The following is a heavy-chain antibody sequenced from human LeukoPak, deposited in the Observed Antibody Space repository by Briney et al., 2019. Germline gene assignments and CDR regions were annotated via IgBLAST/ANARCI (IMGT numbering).Heavy chain of an antibody. D-gene: IGHD3-10*01. V-gene: IGHV1-46*01. CDR2: SNPSGDST. CDR1: GYTFTNYY. Sequence: ASVKVSCKASGYTFTNYYINWVRQAPGHGLEWLGISNPSGDSTNYAQKFQGRVTMTRDTSTSTVYMDLSSLRSEDTAVYYCARGSWPYYYGSGSYSDFDYWGQGTLVTVSS. J-gene: IGHJ4*02. CDR3: ARGSWPYYYGSGSYSDFDY.